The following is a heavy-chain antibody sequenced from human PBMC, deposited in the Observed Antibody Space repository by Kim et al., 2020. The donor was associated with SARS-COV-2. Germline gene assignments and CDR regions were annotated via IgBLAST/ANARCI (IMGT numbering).Heavy chain of an antibody. CDR1: GFTFSSYG. V-gene: IGHV3-33*06. D-gene: IGHD2-15*01. CDR2: IWYDGSNK. Sequence: GGSLRLSCAASGFTFSSYGMHWVRQAPGKGLEWVAVIWYDGSNKYYADSVKGRFTISRDNSKNTLYLQMNSLRAEDTAVYYCAKDRVVVVNKLLPNLDYYFDYWGQGTLVTISS. CDR3: AKDRVVVVNKLLPNLDYYFDY. J-gene: IGHJ4*02.